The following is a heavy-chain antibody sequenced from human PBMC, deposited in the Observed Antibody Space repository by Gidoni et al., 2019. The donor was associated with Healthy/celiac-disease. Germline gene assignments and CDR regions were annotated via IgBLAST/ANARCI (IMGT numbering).Heavy chain of an antibody. CDR1: GGTFSSYA. D-gene: IGHD3-10*01. CDR2: IIPILGIA. CDR3: ASQGGSGSYSADY. J-gene: IGHJ4*02. V-gene: IGHV1-69*04. Sequence: QVQLVQSGAEVKKPGSSVKVSCKASGGTFSSYAISWVRQAPGKGLEWMGRIIPILGIANYAQKFQGRVTITADKSTSTAYMELSSLRSEDTAVYYCASQGGSGSYSADYWGQGTLVTVSS.